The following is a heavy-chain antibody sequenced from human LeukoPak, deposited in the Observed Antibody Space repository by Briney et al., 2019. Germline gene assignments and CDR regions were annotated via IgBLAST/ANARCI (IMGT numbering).Heavy chain of an antibody. Sequence: SVKVSCKASGGTFSSYAISWVRQAPGQGLEWMGGIIPIFGTANYAQKFQGRVTITADESTSTAYMELSSLRSEDTAVYYCASGYYDFWSGWSYYWGQGTLVTVSS. D-gene: IGHD3-3*01. CDR3: ASGYYDFWSGWSYY. V-gene: IGHV1-69*01. J-gene: IGHJ4*02. CDR2: IIPIFGTA. CDR1: GGTFSSYA.